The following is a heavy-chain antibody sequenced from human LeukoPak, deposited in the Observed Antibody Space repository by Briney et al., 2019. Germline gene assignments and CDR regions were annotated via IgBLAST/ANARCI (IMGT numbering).Heavy chain of an antibody. CDR3: ARDLAGHFGGFYFDS. V-gene: IGHV4-39*07. CDR2: IYYSGST. CDR1: GGSISSSNYY. J-gene: IGHJ4*02. D-gene: IGHD2-21*01. Sequence: SETLSLTCTVSGGSISSSNYYRGWIRQPPGKGLEWIGTIYYSGSTYYNPSLKSRVTISVDTSKNQFSLKLSSVTAADTALYYCARDLAGHFGGFYFDSWGQGTLVTVSS.